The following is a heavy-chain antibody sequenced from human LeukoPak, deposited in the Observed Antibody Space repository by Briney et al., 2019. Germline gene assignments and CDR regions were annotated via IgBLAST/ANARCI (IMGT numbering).Heavy chain of an antibody. D-gene: IGHD2-15*01. J-gene: IGHJ6*02. CDR2: ISVDGRDK. V-gene: IGHV3-30*04. CDR1: GFTFSSYA. CDR3: AKDIGYCSGGSCEYYYYYYGMDV. Sequence: GSLRLSCAASGFTFSSYAMHWVRQGPGKGLEWVAVISVDGRDKHHADSVRGRFTISRDNFRNTLYLQMNSLRAEDTAVYYCAKDIGYCSGGSCEYYYYYYGMDVWGQGTTVTVSS.